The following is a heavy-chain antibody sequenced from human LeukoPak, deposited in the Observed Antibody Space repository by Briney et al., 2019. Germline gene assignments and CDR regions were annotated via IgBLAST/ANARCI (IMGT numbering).Heavy chain of an antibody. J-gene: IGHJ4*02. CDR3: ARVSGYGGNSGV. Sequence: PSETLSLTCTVSSGSFLATSWTWLRQPPRKGLEWIGYIYYSGSTNYNPSLKSRVTISVDASKNQFSLNLTSVTAADTAVYYCARVSGYGGNSGVWGQGTLVTVSS. D-gene: IGHD4-23*01. CDR2: IYYSGST. CDR1: SGSFLATS. V-gene: IGHV4-59*01.